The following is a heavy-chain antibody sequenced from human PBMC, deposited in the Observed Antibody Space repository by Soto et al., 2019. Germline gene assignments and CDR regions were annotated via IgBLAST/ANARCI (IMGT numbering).Heavy chain of an antibody. J-gene: IGHJ4*02. V-gene: IGHV1-69*02. CDR2: IIPILGIA. CDR1: GGTFSSYT. D-gene: IGHD3-22*01. Sequence: ASVKVSCKASGGTFSSYTISWVRQAPGQGLEWMGRIIPILGIANYAQKFQGRVTITADKSTSTAYMELSSLRSEDTAVYYCARVVVIGSYYFDYWGQGTLVTVSS. CDR3: ARVVVIGSYYFDY.